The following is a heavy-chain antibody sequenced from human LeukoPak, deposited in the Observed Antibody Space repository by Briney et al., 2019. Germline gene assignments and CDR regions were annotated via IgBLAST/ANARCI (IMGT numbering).Heavy chain of an antibody. CDR1: GFTFSSSW. J-gene: IGHJ1*01. D-gene: IGHD1-7*01. CDR2: IKEDGSET. V-gene: IGHV3-7*01. CDR3: ARYRTNPNH. Sequence: PGGSLRLSCAASGFTFSSSWMSWVRQAPGKGLEWVASIKEDGSETYYVDSVKGRFTISRDNAKNSLSLQMTSLRAEDTAVYYCARYRTNPNHWGQGTLVTVSS.